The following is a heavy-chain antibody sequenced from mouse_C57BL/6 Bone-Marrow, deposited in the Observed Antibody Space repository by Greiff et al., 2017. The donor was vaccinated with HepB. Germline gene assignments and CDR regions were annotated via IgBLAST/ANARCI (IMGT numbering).Heavy chain of an antibody. CDR3: AYSPDD. V-gene: IGHV1-82*01. D-gene: IGHD2-12*01. CDR2: IYPGDGDT. J-gene: IGHJ2*01. Sequence: QVQLQQSGPELVKPGASVTISCKASGYAFSSSWMNWVKQRPGKGLEWIGRIYPGDGDTNYNGKFKGKATLTADKSSSTAYMQLSSLTSEDSAVYFCAYSPDDWGQGTTLTVSS. CDR1: GYAFSSSW.